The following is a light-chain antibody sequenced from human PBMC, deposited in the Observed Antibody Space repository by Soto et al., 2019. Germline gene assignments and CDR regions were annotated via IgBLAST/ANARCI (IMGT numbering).Light chain of an antibody. CDR3: QQYNNWPPIT. V-gene: IGKV3-15*01. Sequence: EIVMTQSPATLSLSPGDRATLSCRASQSLGSHLAWYQQKPGQAPRLLIYAASTRATGIPARFSGSGSGTEFTLTINNLQSEDFAVYYCQQYNNWPPITFGGGTRWISN. CDR2: AAS. CDR1: QSLGSH. J-gene: IGKJ4*01.